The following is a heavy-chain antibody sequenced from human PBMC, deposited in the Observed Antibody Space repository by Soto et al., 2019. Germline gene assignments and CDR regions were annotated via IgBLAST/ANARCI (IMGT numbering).Heavy chain of an antibody. D-gene: IGHD4-4*01. Sequence: QITLKESGPPLVKPTETLTLTCSFSGFSLTASAVGVGWIRQPPGKALEWLALIYSDADKRSSPSLKNRVTITKDTSKNHVVLTLTNIDPVDTGTYYCAHSLSNFRFFDYWGQGILVTVSS. V-gene: IGHV2-5*02. CDR3: AHSLSNFRFFDY. CDR1: GFSLTASAVG. J-gene: IGHJ4*02. CDR2: IYSDADK.